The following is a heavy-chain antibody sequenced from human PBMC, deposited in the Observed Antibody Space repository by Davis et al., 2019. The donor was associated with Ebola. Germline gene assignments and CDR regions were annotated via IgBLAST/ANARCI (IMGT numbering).Heavy chain of an antibody. V-gene: IGHV3-72*01. D-gene: IGHD1-14*01. Sequence: GGSLRLSCAVSGFPFSFQFMDWVRLTPGKGLEWVGLSRNKENRYSTEYAASVRGRFTISRDDSKGSLYLQMNSLRAEDTAVYYCARRADYWGQGTLVTVSS. CDR1: GFPFSFQF. CDR3: ARRADY. CDR2: SRNKENRYST. J-gene: IGHJ4*02.